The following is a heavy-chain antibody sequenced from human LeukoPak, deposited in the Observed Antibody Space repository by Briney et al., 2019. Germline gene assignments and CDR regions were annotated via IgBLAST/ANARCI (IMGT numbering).Heavy chain of an antibody. J-gene: IGHJ4*02. V-gene: IGHV1-46*01. CDR1: GYTFTSYY. CDR2: INPSGGST. CDR3: ARGPGSSSWYYYFDY. D-gene: IGHD6-13*01. Sequence: ASVKVSCKASGYTFTSYYMHWVRQAPGQGLEWMGIINPSGGSTSYAQKFQGRVTITRDTSASTAYMELSSLRSEDTAVYYCARGPGSSSWYYYFDYWGQGTLVTVSS.